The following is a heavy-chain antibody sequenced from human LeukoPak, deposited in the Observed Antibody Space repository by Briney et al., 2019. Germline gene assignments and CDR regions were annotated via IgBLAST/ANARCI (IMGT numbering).Heavy chain of an antibody. CDR1: GGSISSSSYY. V-gene: IGHV4-39*07. J-gene: IGHJ4*02. Sequence: PSETLSLTCTVSGGSISSSSYYWGWIRQPPGKGLEWIGSIYYSGSTYYNPSLKSRVTISVDTSKNQFSLKLSSVTAADTAVYYCARDGAFEGGGCDYWGQGTLVTVSS. D-gene: IGHD3-16*01. CDR3: ARDGAFEGGGCDY. CDR2: IYYSGST.